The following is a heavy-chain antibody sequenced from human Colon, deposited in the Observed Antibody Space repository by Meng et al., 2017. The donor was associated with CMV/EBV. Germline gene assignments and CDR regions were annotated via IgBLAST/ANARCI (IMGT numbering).Heavy chain of an antibody. D-gene: IGHD1-14*01. CDR1: GFTFSDYA. CDR2: ITSSGAFT. V-gene: IGHV3-21*01. CDR3: ARAPGNYLSPYYFDF. J-gene: IGHJ4*02. Sequence: GESLKISCAGSGFTFSDYAMNWVRLAPGKGLEWVSSITSSGAFTYFADSVKGRFAISRDNAKNSLYLQMDSLRAEDTAVYYCARAPGNYLSPYYFDFWGQGTLVTVSS.